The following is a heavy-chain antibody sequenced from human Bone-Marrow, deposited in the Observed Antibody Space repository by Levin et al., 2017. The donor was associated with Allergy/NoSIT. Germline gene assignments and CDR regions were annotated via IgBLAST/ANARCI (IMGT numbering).Heavy chain of an antibody. D-gene: IGHD3-9*01. Sequence: PSETLSLTCTVSGASISSGDYYWSWIRQSPGKGLEWIGYIYYSGSTYYNPSLKSRVLISVDTSKNQFSLNLTSVTVADTAVYYCARGGSYYDLLTPWWGQGTLVTVSS. CDR2: IYYSGST. CDR3: ARGGSYYDLLTPW. V-gene: IGHV4-30-4*01. CDR1: GASISSGDYY. J-gene: IGHJ4*02.